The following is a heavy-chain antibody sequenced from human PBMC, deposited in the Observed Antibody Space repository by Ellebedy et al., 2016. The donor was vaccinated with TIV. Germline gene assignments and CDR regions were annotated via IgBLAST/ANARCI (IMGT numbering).Heavy chain of an antibody. D-gene: IGHD1-14*01. J-gene: IGHJ4*02. CDR1: GFTFSSYS. CDR3: ARDHRGGAGF. V-gene: IGHV3-48*01. CDR2: ISSSSSTT. Sequence: GESLKISCAASGFTFSSYSMNWVRQAPGKGLEWVSYISSSSSTTYYADSVKGRFTISRDNSKNTLYLQMNSLTADDTALYYCARDHRGGAGFWGQGTLVIVSS.